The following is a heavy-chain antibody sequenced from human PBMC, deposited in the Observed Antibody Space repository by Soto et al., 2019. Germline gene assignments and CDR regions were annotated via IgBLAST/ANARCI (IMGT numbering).Heavy chain of an antibody. Sequence: SETLSLTCSVSGASIRSFYWSWIRQTPGKGLEWIAYIYYSGGTNYNPSLESRVTISVDTSKNQFSLKLSSETATDTAVYYCARDGNHYDTSGYYSVWGQGILVTVSS. CDR2: IYYSGGT. CDR3: ARDGNHYDTSGYYSV. J-gene: IGHJ4*01. CDR1: GASIRSFY. D-gene: IGHD3-22*01. V-gene: IGHV4-59*01.